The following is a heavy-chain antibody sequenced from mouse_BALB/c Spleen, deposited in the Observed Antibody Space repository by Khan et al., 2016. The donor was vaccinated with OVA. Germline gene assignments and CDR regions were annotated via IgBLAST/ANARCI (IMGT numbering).Heavy chain of an antibody. V-gene: IGHV9-3-1*01. CDR1: GYTFTNYG. Sequence: QIQLVQSGPELKKPGETVKISCKASGYTFTNYGMNWVKQAPGRGLKWMGWINTYTGEPTYADDFKGRFVFSLETSASTAYLQINNLKNEDTATDVCERPPNFSYVMGYWGQGTSVTVSS. D-gene: IGHD4-1*02. J-gene: IGHJ4*01. CDR2: INTYTGEP. CDR3: ERPPNFSYVMGY.